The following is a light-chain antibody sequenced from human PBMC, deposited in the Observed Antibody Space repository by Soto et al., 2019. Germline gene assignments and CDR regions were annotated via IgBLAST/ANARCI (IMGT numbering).Light chain of an antibody. V-gene: IGKV1-5*03. J-gene: IGKJ1*01. CDR1: QSISTW. CDR2: KAS. Sequence: DIQMTQSPSTLSASVGDRVTITCRASQSISTWLAWYQQEPGKAPKLLIHKASSLQSGVPSRFSGSGSGTDFTLTISSLQPEDFATYSCQQSYSATWTFGQGTKVDIK. CDR3: QQSYSATWT.